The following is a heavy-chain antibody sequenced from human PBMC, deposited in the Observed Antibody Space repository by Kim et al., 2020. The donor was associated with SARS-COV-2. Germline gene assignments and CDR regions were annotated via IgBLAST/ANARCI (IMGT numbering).Heavy chain of an antibody. J-gene: IGHJ6*02. D-gene: IGHD3-22*01. Sequence: GGSLRLSCAASGFTFSSYWMSWVRQAPGKGLEWVANIKQDGSEKYYVDSVKGRFTISRDNAKNSLYLQMNSLRAEDTAVYYCARDGIYYYDSSGYYWNVWGQGTTVTVSS. V-gene: IGHV3-7*01. CDR1: GFTFSSYW. CDR2: IKQDGSEK. CDR3: ARDGIYYYDSSGYYWNV.